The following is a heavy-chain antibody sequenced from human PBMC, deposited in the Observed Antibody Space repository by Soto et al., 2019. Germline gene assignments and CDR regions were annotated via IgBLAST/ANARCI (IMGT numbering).Heavy chain of an antibody. CDR2: ISSRSDI. CDR3: AREYTAWPLAYGLDV. V-gene: IGHV3-21*01. J-gene: IGHJ6*02. CDR1: GFTFSTYS. Sequence: GGSLRLSCVGSGFTFSTYSINWVRQAPGKGLEWVSSISSRSDIYYANSVKGRFTISRDNAKNSVSLQMNSLRAEDTAVYYCAREYTAWPLAYGLDVWGQGTTVTVSS. D-gene: IGHD2-2*02.